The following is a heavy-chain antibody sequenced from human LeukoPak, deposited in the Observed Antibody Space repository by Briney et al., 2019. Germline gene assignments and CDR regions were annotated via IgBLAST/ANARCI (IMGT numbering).Heavy chain of an antibody. J-gene: IGHJ4*02. CDR1: GYSFTSYW. Sequence: GESLKISCKASGYSFTSYWIGWVRQMPGKGLEWMGIINPGDSDTRYSPSFQGQVTISADKSISTAYLQWSSLKASDTAMYYCARSDCSSASCLSLFDYWGQGTLVTVSS. CDR2: INPGDSDT. CDR3: ARSDCSSASCLSLFDY. D-gene: IGHD2-2*01. V-gene: IGHV5-51*01.